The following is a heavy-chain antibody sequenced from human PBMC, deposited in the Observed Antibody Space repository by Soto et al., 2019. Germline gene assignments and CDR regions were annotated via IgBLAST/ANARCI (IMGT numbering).Heavy chain of an antibody. CDR3: TQSIAARPVLGAYDV. CDR2: IYWDDDK. D-gene: IGHD6-6*01. J-gene: IGHJ3*01. CDR1: GLSLSTPGVG. V-gene: IGHV2-5*02. Sequence: QITLKESGPTLVKPTQTLTLTCTFSGLSLSTPGVGVGWIRQPPGKALEWLAVIYWDDDKRYSPSLKSRLTITKDTSKNQVVLTMTNMDPVDRATYYCTQSIAARPVLGAYDVWGQGTMVTVSS.